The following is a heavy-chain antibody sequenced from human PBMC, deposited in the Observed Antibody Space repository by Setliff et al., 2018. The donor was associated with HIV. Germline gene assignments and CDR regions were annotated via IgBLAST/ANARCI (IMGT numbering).Heavy chain of an antibody. CDR1: GFTFSSYA. J-gene: IGHJ4*02. CDR3: ARVVVVIGSQDYFDY. D-gene: IGHD2-21*01. Sequence: GGSLRLSCAASGFTFSSYAMSWVRQAPGKGLEWVSAISGSGASTYYADSVKGRFTISRDNSRNTLYLQMSSLRADDTAVYYCARVVVVIGSQDYFDYWGQGMLVTV. CDR2: ISGSGAST. V-gene: IGHV3-23*01.